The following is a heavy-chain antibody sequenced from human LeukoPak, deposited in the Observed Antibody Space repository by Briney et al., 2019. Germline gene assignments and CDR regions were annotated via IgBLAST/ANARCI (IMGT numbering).Heavy chain of an antibody. CDR1: GYTFTSYG. V-gene: IGHV1-18*01. J-gene: IGHJ5*02. Sequence: ASVKVSCKASGYTFTSYGISWVRQAPGQGLEWMGWISAYNGNTNYAQKLQGRVTMTTDTSTSTAYMELRSLRSDDTAVYYCARTRISSSYNIGRWFDPWGQGTLVTVSS. D-gene: IGHD3-22*01. CDR2: ISAYNGNT. CDR3: ARTRISSSYNIGRWFDP.